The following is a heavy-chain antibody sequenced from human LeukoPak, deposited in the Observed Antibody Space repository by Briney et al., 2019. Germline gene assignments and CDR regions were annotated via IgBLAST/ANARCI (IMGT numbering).Heavy chain of an antibody. CDR1: GYTFTSYG. D-gene: IGHD3-10*01. Sequence: GASVTVSCKASGYTFTSYGISWVRQAPRQGLEWMGWMNPNNGNTGYAQKFQGRVTMTTNTSISTAYMELSSLRSEDTAVYYCARGGLLWFGELPHYDYWGQGTLVTVSS. CDR2: MNPNNGNT. V-gene: IGHV1-8*02. J-gene: IGHJ4*02. CDR3: ARGGLLWFGELPHYDY.